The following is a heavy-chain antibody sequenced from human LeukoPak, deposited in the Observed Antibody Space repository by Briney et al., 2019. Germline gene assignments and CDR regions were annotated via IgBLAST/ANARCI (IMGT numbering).Heavy chain of an antibody. CDR2: IYPGDSDT. CDR3: ARHSPAVGYYDSSGYYSWIDP. V-gene: IGHV5-51*01. D-gene: IGHD3-22*01. Sequence: GESLKISCKGSGYSFATYWIGWVRQMPGKGLEWMGIIYPGDSDTRYSPSFQGQVTISADKSISTAYLQWSSLKASDTAMYYFARHSPAVGYYDSSGYYSWIDPWGQGTLVTVSS. J-gene: IGHJ5*02. CDR1: GYSFATYW.